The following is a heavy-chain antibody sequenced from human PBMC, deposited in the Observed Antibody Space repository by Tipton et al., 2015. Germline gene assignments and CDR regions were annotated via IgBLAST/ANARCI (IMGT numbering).Heavy chain of an antibody. Sequence: SGFNFSTYGMHWVRQAPGKGLVWVAVIWYGATTTYYADSVKGRFTISRDNSKNTLYLEMNSLKAEDTAVYFCARDRGYGGYRGDYWGQGTLVTVSS. CDR3: ARDRGYGGYRGDY. CDR2: IWYGATTT. V-gene: IGHV3-33*01. J-gene: IGHJ4*02. CDR1: GFNFSTYG. D-gene: IGHD4-23*01.